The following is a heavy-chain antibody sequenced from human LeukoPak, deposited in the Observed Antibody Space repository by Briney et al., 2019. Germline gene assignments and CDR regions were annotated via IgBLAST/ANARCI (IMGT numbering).Heavy chain of an antibody. CDR1: GYSFTNNY. CDR2: IYPRDGST. V-gene: IGHV1-46*01. Sequence: GASVTVSCTASGYSFTNNYIHWVRQAPGQGLEWMGMIYPRDGSTSYAQKFQGRVTVTRDTSTSTVHMELSGLRSEDTAVYYCARDQEAFDYWGQGTLVTVSS. J-gene: IGHJ4*02. CDR3: ARDQEAFDY.